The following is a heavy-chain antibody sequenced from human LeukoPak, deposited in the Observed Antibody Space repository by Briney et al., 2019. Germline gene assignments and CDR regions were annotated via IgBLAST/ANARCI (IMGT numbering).Heavy chain of an antibody. CDR3: ARDTRYYDSSGYWAN. CDR2: INPNSGGT. V-gene: IGHV1-2*02. Sequence: GASVKVSCKASGYTFTGYYMHWVRQAPGQGLEWMGWINPNSGGTNYAQKFQGRVTMTRDTSISTAYMELSRLRSDDTAVYYCARDTRYYDSSGYWANWGQGTLGTLSS. J-gene: IGHJ4*02. CDR1: GYTFTGYY. D-gene: IGHD3-22*01.